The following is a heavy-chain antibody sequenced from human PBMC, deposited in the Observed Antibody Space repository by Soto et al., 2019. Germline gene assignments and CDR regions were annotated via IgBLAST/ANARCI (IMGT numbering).Heavy chain of an antibody. J-gene: IGHJ3*02. V-gene: IGHV1-69*01. CDR3: AREGRSNYVQYDAFDI. CDR1: GGTLSSYA. CDR2: IIPIFGTA. D-gene: IGHD4-4*01. Sequence: QVQLVQSGAEVKKPGSSVKVSCKASGGTLSSYAISWVRQAPGQGLEWMGGIIPIFGTANYAQKFQGRVTITADESTSTAYMELSSLRSEDTAVYYCAREGRSNYVQYDAFDIWGQGTMVTVSS.